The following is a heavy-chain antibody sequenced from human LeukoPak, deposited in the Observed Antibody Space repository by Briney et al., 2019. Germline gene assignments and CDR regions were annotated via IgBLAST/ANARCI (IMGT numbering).Heavy chain of an antibody. D-gene: IGHD6-13*01. Sequence: GASVKVSCKASGYTFTSCGISWVRQAPGQGLEWMGGIIPIFVTANYAQKFQGRVTITADESTSTAYMELSSLRSEDTAVYYCATRDKVAAAGEFDYWGQGTLVTVSS. J-gene: IGHJ4*02. CDR3: ATRDKVAAAGEFDY. CDR1: GYTFTSCG. CDR2: IIPIFVTA. V-gene: IGHV1-69*13.